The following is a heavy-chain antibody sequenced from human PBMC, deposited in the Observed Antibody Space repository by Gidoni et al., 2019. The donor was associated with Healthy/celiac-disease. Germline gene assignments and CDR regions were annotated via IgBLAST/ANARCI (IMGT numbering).Heavy chain of an antibody. CDR3: AKEGYGSGSYDPPSDY. V-gene: IGHV3-30*18. CDR2: ISYDGSNK. CDR1: GFPSSSYG. D-gene: IGHD3-10*01. J-gene: IGHJ4*02. Sequence: QVQLLESGGGVVQPGRSLRLSCASSGFPSSSYGMHWVRPAPGKGLGGVGVISYDGSNKYDADSVKGRFTIYRDNSKNTLYLQRNSLRAEDTAVYYCAKEGYGSGSYDPPSDYWGQGTLVTVSS.